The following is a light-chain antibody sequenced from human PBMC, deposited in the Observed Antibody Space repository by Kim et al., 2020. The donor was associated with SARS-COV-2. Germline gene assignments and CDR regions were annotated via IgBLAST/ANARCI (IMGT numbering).Light chain of an antibody. CDR2: QDA. J-gene: IGLJ2*01. CDR3: QAWDSRTVV. Sequence: SYVLTQPPSVSVSPGQTASITCSGEKLEDKFACWYQQKPGQSPVLVIYQDAKRPSGIPERVSGSNSGNTATLTISGAQAMDEADYYCQAWDSRTVVFGGGTKLTVL. CDR1: KLEDKF. V-gene: IGLV3-1*01.